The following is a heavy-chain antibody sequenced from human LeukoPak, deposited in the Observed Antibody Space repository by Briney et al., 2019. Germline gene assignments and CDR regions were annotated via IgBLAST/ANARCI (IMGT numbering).Heavy chain of an antibody. J-gene: IGHJ6*02. V-gene: IGHV3-30-3*01. CDR3: ARARYSSAIYYYYGMDV. CDR1: GFTFSSYA. CDR2: ISYDGSNK. D-gene: IGHD6-25*01. Sequence: GGSLRLSCAASGFTFSSYAMHWVRQAPGKGLEWVAVISYDGSNKYYADSVKGRLTISRDNSKNTLYLQMNSLRAEDTAVYYCARARYSSAIYYYYGMDVWGQGTTVTVSS.